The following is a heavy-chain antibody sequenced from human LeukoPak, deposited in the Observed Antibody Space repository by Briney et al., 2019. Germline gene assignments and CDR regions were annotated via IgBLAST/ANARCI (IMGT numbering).Heavy chain of an antibody. J-gene: IGHJ4*02. CDR3: TTGFSTGN. CDR1: GITVSDAW. D-gene: IGHD2/OR15-2a*01. CDR2: IKSKTDGGTT. Sequence: GGSLRLSCAASGITVSDAWMSWVRQAPGKGLEGVGRIKSKTDGGTTDYAAPVKGRFTVSRDDSKNTLYLQMNSLRAEDTALYYCTTGFSTGNWGQGTLVTVSS. V-gene: IGHV3-15*01.